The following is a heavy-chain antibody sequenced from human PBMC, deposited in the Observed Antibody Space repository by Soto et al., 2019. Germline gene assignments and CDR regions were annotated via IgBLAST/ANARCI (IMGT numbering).Heavy chain of an antibody. J-gene: IGHJ4*02. Sequence: GGSLRLSCAASGFTVSSDYMSWVRQAPGKGLEWVSVIYSGGNTHYADSVKGRFIISRDNSKNMLYLQMNGLRAEDTAVYYCARSYSSGWPFYYWGQGTLVTVSS. D-gene: IGHD6-19*01. CDR2: IYSGGNT. CDR3: ARSYSSGWPFYY. CDR1: GFTVSSDY. V-gene: IGHV3-66*01.